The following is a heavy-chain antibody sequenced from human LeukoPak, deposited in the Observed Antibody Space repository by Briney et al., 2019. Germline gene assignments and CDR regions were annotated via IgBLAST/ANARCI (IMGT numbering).Heavy chain of an antibody. CDR3: ARVMGGGWNRLYLDV. V-gene: IGHV1-8*01. CDR1: GYTFSAYD. CDR2: EKPNSGDR. D-gene: IGHD6-19*01. Sequence: GASVKLSCKASGYTFSAYDINWVRQAAGQGLEWMGWEKPNSGDRGYAPKFQGRVTMTSDTSISTSYLELSSLKPEDTAVYYCARVMGGGWNRLYLDVWGKGTTVIVSS. J-gene: IGHJ6*03.